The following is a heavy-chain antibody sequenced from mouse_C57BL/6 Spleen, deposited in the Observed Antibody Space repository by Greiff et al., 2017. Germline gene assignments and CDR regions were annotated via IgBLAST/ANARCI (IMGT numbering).Heavy chain of an antibody. Sequence: VQLVESGAELMKPGASVKLSCKATGYTFTGYWIEWVKQRPGHGLEWIGEILPGSGSTNSNEKFKGKATFTADTSSNTAYMQLSSLTTEDSAIYYCARCGSGSYYFDYWGQGTTLTVSS. CDR3: ARCGSGSYYFDY. J-gene: IGHJ2*01. V-gene: IGHV1-9*01. D-gene: IGHD3-2*02. CDR1: GYTFTGYW. CDR2: ILPGSGST.